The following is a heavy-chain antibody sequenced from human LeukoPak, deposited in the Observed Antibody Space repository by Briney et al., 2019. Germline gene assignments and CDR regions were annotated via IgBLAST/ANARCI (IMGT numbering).Heavy chain of an antibody. Sequence: GGSLRLSCAASGFTFSCYGMHWVRQAPGKGLEWVAFIRYDGSNKYYADSVKGRFTISRDNSKNTLYLQMNSLRAEDTAVYYCAKDRVAATGTGTIGYWGQGTLVTVSS. CDR2: IRYDGSNK. CDR1: GFTFSCYG. V-gene: IGHV3-30*02. J-gene: IGHJ4*02. CDR3: AKDRVAATGTGTIGY. D-gene: IGHD1-14*01.